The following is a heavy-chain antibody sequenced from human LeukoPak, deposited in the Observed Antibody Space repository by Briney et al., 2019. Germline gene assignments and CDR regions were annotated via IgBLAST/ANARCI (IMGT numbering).Heavy chain of an antibody. Sequence: SETLSLTCTVSGGSISSSSYYWGWIRQPPGKGLEWIGSIYYSGSTYYNPSLKSRVAISADMSKNQFSLKLTSVTGADTAVYYCAGERGEEYSSGWYKRNYFDNWGQGIRVTVSS. CDR1: GGSISSSSYY. D-gene: IGHD6-19*01. CDR3: AGERGEEYSSGWYKRNYFDN. V-gene: IGHV4-39*07. CDR2: IYYSGST. J-gene: IGHJ4*02.